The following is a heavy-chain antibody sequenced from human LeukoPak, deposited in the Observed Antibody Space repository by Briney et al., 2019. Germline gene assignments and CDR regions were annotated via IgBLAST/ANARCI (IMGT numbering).Heavy chain of an antibody. D-gene: IGHD3-9*01. CDR2: FDPEDGET. CDR3: ARGLRYFDWLFFDY. V-gene: IGHV1-24*01. Sequence: ASVKVSCKVSGYTLTELSMHWVRQAPGKGLEWMGGFDPEDGETIYAQKFQGRVTMTEDTSTDTAYMELSSLRSEDTAVYYCARGLRYFDWLFFDYWGQGTLVTVSS. J-gene: IGHJ4*02. CDR1: GYTLTELS.